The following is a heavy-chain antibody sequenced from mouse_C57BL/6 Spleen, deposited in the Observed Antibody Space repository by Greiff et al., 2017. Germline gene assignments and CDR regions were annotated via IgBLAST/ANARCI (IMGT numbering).Heavy chain of an antibody. CDR2: IYPGSGSA. V-gene: IGHV1-55*01. J-gene: IGHJ2*01. CDR3: ARYPDGSIDY. CDR1: GYTFTSYW. D-gene: IGHD1-1*01. Sequence: VQLQQPGAELVKPGASVKMSCKASGYTFTSYWITWVKQRPGQGLEWIGDIYPGSGSANYNEKFKSKATLTVDTSSSTAYVQHSSLTSKDSAVYYCARYPDGSIDYWGQGTTLTVSS.